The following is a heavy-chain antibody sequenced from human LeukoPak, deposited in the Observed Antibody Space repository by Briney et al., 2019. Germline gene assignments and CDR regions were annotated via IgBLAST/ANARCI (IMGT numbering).Heavy chain of an antibody. CDR3: ARESRSGSYDMDV. J-gene: IGHJ6*02. CDR2: ISSGSGYI. V-gene: IGHV3-21*01. Sequence: GGSLRLSCIASGFTFSSYTMTWVRQAPGKGLEWVSSISSGSGYIYYADSVKGRITISRDNAKNSLYLEMNSLRAEDTAVYSCARESRSGSYDMDVWGQGATVTVSS. D-gene: IGHD1-26*01. CDR1: GFTFSSYT.